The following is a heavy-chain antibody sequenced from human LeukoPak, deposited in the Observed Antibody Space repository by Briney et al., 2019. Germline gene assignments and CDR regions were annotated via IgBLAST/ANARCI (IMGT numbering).Heavy chain of an antibody. CDR1: GFTFSSYS. V-gene: IGHV3-21*01. Sequence: PGGSLRLSCAASGFTFSSYSMNWVRQAPGKGLEGVSSISSSSSYIYYADSVKGRFTSSRDNAKNSLYLQMNSLRAEDTAVYYCARAPGAGSDFDYWGQGTLVTVSS. J-gene: IGHJ4*02. CDR2: ISSSSSYI. D-gene: IGHD1-26*01. CDR3: ARAPGAGSDFDY.